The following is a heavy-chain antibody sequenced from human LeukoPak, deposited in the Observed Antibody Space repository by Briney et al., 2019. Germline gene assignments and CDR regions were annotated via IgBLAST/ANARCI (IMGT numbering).Heavy chain of an antibody. V-gene: IGHV3-13*01. CDR1: GFTFSTYD. Sequence: PGGSLRLSCAVSGFTFSTYDIHWVRQTTGKGLEWVSGIGIGGDTHYASSVKGRFTISRETAKNSLYLQMNSLRDGDTAVYYCARAVAGATWFDPWGQGTLVTVSS. D-gene: IGHD6-19*01. J-gene: IGHJ5*02. CDR2: IGIGGDT. CDR3: ARAVAGATWFDP.